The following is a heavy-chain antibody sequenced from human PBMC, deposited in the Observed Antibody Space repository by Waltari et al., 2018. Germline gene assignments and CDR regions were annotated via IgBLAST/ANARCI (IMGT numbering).Heavy chain of an antibody. V-gene: IGHV4-39*01. CDR1: GGSISSSSYY. Sequence: QLQLQESGPGLVKPSETLSLTCTVSGGSISSSSYYWGWIRQPPGKGLEWFGSIYYSGTTTTTPPLRSQVTLSVDTSKNQFSLKLSSVTAADTAVYYCARHPGPRYCSSTSCPRWFDPWGQGTLVTVSS. CDR3: ARHPGPRYCSSTSCPRWFDP. J-gene: IGHJ5*02. D-gene: IGHD2-2*01. CDR2: IYYSGTT.